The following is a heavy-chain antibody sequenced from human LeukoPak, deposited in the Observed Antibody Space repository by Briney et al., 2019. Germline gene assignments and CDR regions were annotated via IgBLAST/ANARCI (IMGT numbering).Heavy chain of an antibody. D-gene: IGHD2-15*01. Sequence: SETLSLTCAVYVGSFSGYYWSWIRQPPGKGLEWIGEINHSGSTNYNPSLKSRVTISVDTSKNQFSLKLSSVTAADTAVYYCARGRVPLRYCSGGSCYKGPFDYWGQGTLVTVSS. CDR1: VGSFSGYY. V-gene: IGHV4-34*01. CDR2: INHSGST. CDR3: ARGRVPLRYCSGGSCYKGPFDY. J-gene: IGHJ4*02.